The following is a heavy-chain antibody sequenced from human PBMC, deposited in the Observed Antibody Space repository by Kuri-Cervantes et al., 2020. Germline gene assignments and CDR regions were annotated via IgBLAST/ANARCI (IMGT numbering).Heavy chain of an antibody. J-gene: IGHJ6*02. V-gene: IGHV1-2*02. Sequence: ASVKVSCKASGYTFTGYYMHWVRQAPGQGLEWMGWMNPNSGGTNYAQKFQGRVTMTRDTSISTAYMELSRLRSDDTAVYYCARALTMVRGVITHGMDVWGQGTTVTVSS. CDR1: GYTFTGYY. CDR2: MNPNSGGT. CDR3: ARALTMVRGVITHGMDV. D-gene: IGHD3-10*01.